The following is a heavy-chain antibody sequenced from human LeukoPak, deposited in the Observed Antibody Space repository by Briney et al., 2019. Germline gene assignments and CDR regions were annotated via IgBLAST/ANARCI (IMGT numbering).Heavy chain of an antibody. D-gene: IGHD3-22*01. CDR3: ARVRDYYDSSGYYWFDP. J-gene: IGHJ5*02. CDR2: IYYSGST. Sequence: SETLSLTCTVSGGSISSSSYYWGWIRQPPGKGLEWIGYIYYSGSTNYNPSLKSRVTISVDTSKNQFSLKLSSVTAADTAVYYCARVRDYYDSSGYYWFDPWGHGTRVIVSP. CDR1: GGSISSSSYY. V-gene: IGHV4-61*05.